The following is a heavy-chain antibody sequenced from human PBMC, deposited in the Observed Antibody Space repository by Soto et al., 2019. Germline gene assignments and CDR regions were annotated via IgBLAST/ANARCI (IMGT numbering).Heavy chain of an antibody. J-gene: IGHJ4*02. CDR3: ARDRGDGYNFG. D-gene: IGHD5-12*01. Sequence: QVQLVQSGAEVKKPGSSVKVSCKASGGTFSSYTISWVRQAPGQGLEWMGRIIPILGIANYAQKFQGRVTXTXYKSTSTAYMELSSLRSEDTAVYYCARDRGDGYNFGWGPGTLVTVSS. CDR2: IIPILGIA. V-gene: IGHV1-69*08. CDR1: GGTFSSYT.